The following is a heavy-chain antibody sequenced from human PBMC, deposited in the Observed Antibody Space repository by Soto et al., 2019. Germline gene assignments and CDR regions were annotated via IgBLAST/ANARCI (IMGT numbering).Heavy chain of an antibody. J-gene: IGHJ4*02. CDR1: GFTFSSYA. Sequence: PGGSLRLSCAASGFTFSSYAMSWVRQAPGKGLEWVSAISGSGVSTYYADSVKGRFTISRDNSKNTLYLQMNSLRAEDTAVYYCATSRGYTYWTDYWGQGTLVTVSS. D-gene: IGHD5-18*01. CDR3: ATSRGYTYWTDY. CDR2: ISGSGVST. V-gene: IGHV3-23*01.